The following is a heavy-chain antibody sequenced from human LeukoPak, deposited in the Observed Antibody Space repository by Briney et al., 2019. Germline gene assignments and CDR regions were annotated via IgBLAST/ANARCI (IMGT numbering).Heavy chain of an antibody. CDR3: ARAPYAIGTGGDY. D-gene: IGHD2-8*01. J-gene: IGHJ4*02. Sequence: PSETLSLTCTVSGGSISSYYWSWIRQPPGKGLEWIGYIYYSGSTNYNPSLKSRVTISVDTSKNQFSLKLSSVTAADTAVYYCARAPYAIGTGGDYWGQGTLVTVSS. V-gene: IGHV4-59*01. CDR1: GGSISSYY. CDR2: IYYSGST.